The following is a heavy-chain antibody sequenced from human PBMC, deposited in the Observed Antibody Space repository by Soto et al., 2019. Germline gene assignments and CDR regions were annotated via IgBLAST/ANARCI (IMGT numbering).Heavy chain of an antibody. Sequence: QVQLVQSGAEVKKPGASVKVSCKTSGYKFTDYYVQWLRQAPGQGPEWMGGINPNSGGTNDAQKFQGWVTMTRDTSITTAYMELPRLKSDDTAVYYCAIQSNVVDYYYFDNWGQGTLVTVSS. CDR1: GYKFTDYY. CDR2: INPNSGGT. J-gene: IGHJ4*02. V-gene: IGHV1-2*04. D-gene: IGHD4-17*01. CDR3: AIQSNVVDYYYFDN.